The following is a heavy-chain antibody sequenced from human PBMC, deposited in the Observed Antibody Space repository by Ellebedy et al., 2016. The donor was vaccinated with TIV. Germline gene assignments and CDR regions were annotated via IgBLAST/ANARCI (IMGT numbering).Heavy chain of an antibody. V-gene: IGHV4-4*02. CDR3: ARCPYVDTSMVPDL. J-gene: IGHJ2*01. CDR2: TYHSGTT. D-gene: IGHD5-18*01. CDR1: GGSISSSNC. Sequence: MPSETLSLTCTVSGGSISSSNCWSWVRQPPGKMLEWGGETYHSGTTNYTPSLKSRLTISVDKSKSQFFLKLSSVTAADTAVYFCARCPYVDTSMVPDLWGRGTLVTVSS.